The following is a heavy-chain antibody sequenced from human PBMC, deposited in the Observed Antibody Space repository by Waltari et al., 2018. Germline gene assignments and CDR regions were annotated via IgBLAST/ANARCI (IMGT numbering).Heavy chain of an antibody. Sequence: QVQLQQWGAGLLKPSETLSLTCAGYGGSFSGYYWIWIRQPPGKGLGGIGEINHSGSTNYNPSLKSRVTISVDTSKNQFSLKLSSVTAADTAVYYCARASRQRIVVVVAAATRGGAFDIWGQGTMVTVSS. V-gene: IGHV4-34*01. CDR3: ARASRQRIVVVVAAATRGGAFDI. CDR1: GGSFSGYY. J-gene: IGHJ3*02. D-gene: IGHD2-15*01. CDR2: INHSGST.